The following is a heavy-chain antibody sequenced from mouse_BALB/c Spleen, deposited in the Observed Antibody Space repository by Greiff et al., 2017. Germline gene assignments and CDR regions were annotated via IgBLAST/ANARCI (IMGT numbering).Heavy chain of an antibody. D-gene: IGHD2-4*01. Sequence: VQLQQPGAELVKPGASVKMSCKASGYTFTSYWMHWVKQRPGQGLEWIGVIDPSDSYTSYNQKFKGKATLTVDTSSSTAYMQLSSLTSEDSAVYYCTRYYDRYAMDYWGQGTSVTVSS. V-gene: IGHV1S127*01. CDR3: TRYYDRYAMDY. CDR1: GYTFTSYW. J-gene: IGHJ4*01. CDR2: IDPSDSYT.